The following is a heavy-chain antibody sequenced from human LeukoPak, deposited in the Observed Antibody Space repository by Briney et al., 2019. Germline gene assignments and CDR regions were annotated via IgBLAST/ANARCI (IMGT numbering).Heavy chain of an antibody. CDR2: ITSGGNT. CDR1: GFIFSNYA. J-gene: IGHJ4*02. CDR3: AKYCSGGNCYSGLY. D-gene: IGHD2-15*01. V-gene: IGHV3-23*01. Sequence: GGSLRLSCAASGFIFSNYAMTWVRQAPGKGLQWVSTITSGGNTYYADSVKGRFTTSRDNSKNTLYLQMNSLRAEDTAVYHCAKYCSGGNCYSGLYWGQGTLVTVSS.